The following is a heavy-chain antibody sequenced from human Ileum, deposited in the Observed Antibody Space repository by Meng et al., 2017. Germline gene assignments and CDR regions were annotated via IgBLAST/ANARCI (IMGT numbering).Heavy chain of an antibody. J-gene: IGHJ4*02. Sequence: SETLSLTCTVSGYSISSGDYWGWVRQPPGKGLEWIGSKYETVNTYYNPSLQSRVTISVDTSKNQFSLKLSSVTAADTAVYYCARDWGSSGGFYHKWWGQGTLVTVSS. D-gene: IGHD3-22*01. CDR1: GYSISSGDY. V-gene: IGHV4-38-2*02. CDR3: ARDWGSSGGFYHKW. CDR2: KYETVNT.